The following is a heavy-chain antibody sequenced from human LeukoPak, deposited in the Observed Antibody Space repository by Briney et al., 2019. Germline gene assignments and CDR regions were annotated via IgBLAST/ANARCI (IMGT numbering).Heavy chain of an antibody. J-gene: IGHJ4*02. CDR1: GFTFSSYA. CDR3: TTDRGYCSGGSCSVYGY. D-gene: IGHD2-15*01. CDR2: ISGSGGST. V-gene: IGHV3-23*01. Sequence: HAGGSLRLSCAASGFTFSSYAMSWVRQAPGKGLEWVSAISGSGGSTYYADSVKGRFTISRDNSKNTLYLQMNSLKTEDTAVYYCTTDRGYCSGGSCSVYGYWGQGTLVTVSS.